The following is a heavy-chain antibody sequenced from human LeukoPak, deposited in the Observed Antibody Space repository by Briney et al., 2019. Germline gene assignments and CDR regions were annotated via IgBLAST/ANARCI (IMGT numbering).Heavy chain of an antibody. V-gene: IGHV1-46*01. Sequence: ASVKVSCKASGYTFTSYYMHWVRQAPGQGLEWMGIINPSGGSTSYAQKFQGRVTMTRDTSTSTVYMELSSLRSEDTALYYCAKDIGLGSGYSWDAFDIWGQGIMVTVSS. CDR1: GYTFTSYY. CDR3: AKDIGLGSGYSWDAFDI. D-gene: IGHD3-22*01. CDR2: INPSGGST. J-gene: IGHJ3*02.